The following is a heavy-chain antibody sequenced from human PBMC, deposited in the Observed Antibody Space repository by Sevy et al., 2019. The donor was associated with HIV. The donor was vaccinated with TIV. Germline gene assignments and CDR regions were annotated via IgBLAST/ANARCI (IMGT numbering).Heavy chain of an antibody. V-gene: IGHV3-15*01. Sequence: GGSLRLSCAASGFTFSNAWMSWVRQAPGKGLEWVGRIKSKTDGGTKDYAAPVKGKFTISRDDSKNTLYLQMNSLKTEDTAIYYCTTDSKNQGLSAPLDYWGQGTLVTVSS. CDR1: GFTFSNAW. CDR3: TTDSKNQGLSAPLDY. J-gene: IGHJ4*02. D-gene: IGHD2-2*01. CDR2: IKSKTDGGTK.